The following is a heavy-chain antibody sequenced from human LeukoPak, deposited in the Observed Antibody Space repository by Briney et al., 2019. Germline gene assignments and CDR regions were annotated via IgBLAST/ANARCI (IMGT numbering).Heavy chain of an antibody. CDR1: GFPFSTYA. J-gene: IGHJ3*02. Sequence: PWGSRRLSWAASGFPFSTYAMSWVRQSPGKGRGGAAGISGNGRTTYHIDSVKGRFTISRDNSRNILYLQMNALRVEDTAVYSCARSYSYGYLGNAFDIWGQGTMVTVSS. V-gene: IGHV3-23*01. CDR2: ISGNGRTT. D-gene: IGHD5-18*01. CDR3: ARSYSYGYLGNAFDI.